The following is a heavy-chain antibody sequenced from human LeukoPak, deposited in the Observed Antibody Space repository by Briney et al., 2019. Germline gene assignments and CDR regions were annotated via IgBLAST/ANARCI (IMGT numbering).Heavy chain of an antibody. CDR1: GFTFSTYA. J-gene: IGHJ5*02. CDR2: IAYDGSNT. D-gene: IGHD2-2*01. Sequence: GRSLRLSCTVSGFTFSTYATHWVCQAPGKGLEWVAVIAYDGSNTYYLDSVKGRFTISRDNSENTLYLQMNSLRAEDTAVYYCAKDIGSTSLYNWFDPWGQGTLVTVSS. V-gene: IGHV3-33*03. CDR3: AKDIGSTSLYNWFDP.